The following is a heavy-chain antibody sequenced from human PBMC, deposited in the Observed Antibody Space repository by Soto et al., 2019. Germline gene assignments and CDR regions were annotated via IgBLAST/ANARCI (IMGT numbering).Heavy chain of an antibody. CDR2: INHSGST. D-gene: IGHD2-8*02. CDR3: ARDKITGLFDY. J-gene: IGHJ4*02. CDR1: GGSFSGYY. Sequence: QVQLQQWGAGLLKPSETLSLTCAVYGGSFSGYYWTWIRQPPGTGLEWIGEINHSGSTNYNPSLMSRVTISVDTSKNQFSLKPTSVTAADTAVYYCARDKITGLFDYWGQGTLVTVSS. V-gene: IGHV4-34*01.